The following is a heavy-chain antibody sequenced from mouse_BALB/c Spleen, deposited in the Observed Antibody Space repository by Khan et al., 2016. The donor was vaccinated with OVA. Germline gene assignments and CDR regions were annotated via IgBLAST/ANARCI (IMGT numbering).Heavy chain of an antibody. D-gene: IGHD3-3*01. CDR2: ISYSGRT. Sequence: EVQLQESGPGLVKPSLSLSLTCTVTGYSITSDYAWNWIRQFPGHKLEWMGYISYSGRTSYTPSLKSRISITRDTSKNQFFLQLNSVTTEDTATYFCVRGRAYWGQGTLVTVPA. V-gene: IGHV3-2*02. CDR1: GYSITSDYA. J-gene: IGHJ3*01. CDR3: VRGRAY.